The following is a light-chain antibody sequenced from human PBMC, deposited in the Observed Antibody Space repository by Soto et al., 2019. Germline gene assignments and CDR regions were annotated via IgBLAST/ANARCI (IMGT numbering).Light chain of an antibody. CDR3: QQYDNIPLT. V-gene: IGKV1-33*01. CDR2: DSS. CDR1: QDISNY. Sequence: DIQMTQSPSSLSASVGDRVTITCQSSQDISNYLHWYQQKPVKAPKLLIYDSSNLETGVPSRFSGSGSGTDFPFTISSLQPEDIATYYCQQYDNIPLTFGGGTKVEIK. J-gene: IGKJ4*01.